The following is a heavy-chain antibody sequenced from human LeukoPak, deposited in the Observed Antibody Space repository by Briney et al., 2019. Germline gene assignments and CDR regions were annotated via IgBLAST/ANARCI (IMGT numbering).Heavy chain of an antibody. CDR2: ISHDGCST. D-gene: IGHD1-26*01. J-gene: IGHJ4*02. CDR1: GFTFTNYW. Sequence: GSLRLSCAASGFTFTNYWMHWVRQAPGKGLVWVSRISHDGCSTTYPASVKGRFTISRDNAKNTAYLQMNSLRAADTAVYYCASIAGWSFSLWGQGTLVTVSS. CDR3: ASIAGWSFSL. V-gene: IGHV3-74*03.